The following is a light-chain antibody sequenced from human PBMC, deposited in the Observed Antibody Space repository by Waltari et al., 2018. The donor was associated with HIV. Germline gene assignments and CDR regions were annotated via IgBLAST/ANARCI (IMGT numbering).Light chain of an antibody. CDR2: DAS. CDR1: QSVSNF. V-gene: IGKV3-11*01. J-gene: IGKJ4*01. Sequence: EIVLTQSPATLSLSPGERATLSCRASQSVSNFLAWYQHKSGQAPRLLIFDASNRATGIPARFSGSGSGTDLTLTISSLEPEDFAVYYCQQRSDWRRLTFGGGTKLEIK. CDR3: QQRSDWRRLT.